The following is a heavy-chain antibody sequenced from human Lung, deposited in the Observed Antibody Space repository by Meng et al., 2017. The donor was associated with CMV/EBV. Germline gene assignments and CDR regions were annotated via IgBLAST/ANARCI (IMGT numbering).Heavy chain of an antibody. CDR3: ARAIVKNGKRQFDY. Sequence: VQLAQSGAEVKEPGASGKLSCKASGYTFIDYHIHWVRQAPGQGLEWMGWISPYNGDTIYARDFQGWVTMTRDTSNRTLYMEVSRLRFDDTAVYYCARAIVKNGKRQFDYWGQGTLVTVSS. CDR2: ISPYNGDT. CDR1: GYTFIDYH. V-gene: IGHV1-2*04. D-gene: IGHD1-1*01. J-gene: IGHJ4*02.